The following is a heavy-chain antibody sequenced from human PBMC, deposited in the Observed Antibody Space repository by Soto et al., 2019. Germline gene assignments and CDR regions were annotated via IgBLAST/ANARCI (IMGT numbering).Heavy chain of an antibody. CDR3: ARGSGSRAGNFQH. CDR1: GGSISSGGYY. J-gene: IGHJ1*01. CDR2: IYYSGST. V-gene: IGHV4-31*03. Sequence: SETLSLTCTVSGGSISSGGYYWSWIRQHPGKGLEWIGYIYYSGSTYYNPSLKSRVTISVDTSKNQFSLKLSSVTAADTAVYYCARGSGSRAGNFQHWGQGTLVTVSS. D-gene: IGHD3-10*01.